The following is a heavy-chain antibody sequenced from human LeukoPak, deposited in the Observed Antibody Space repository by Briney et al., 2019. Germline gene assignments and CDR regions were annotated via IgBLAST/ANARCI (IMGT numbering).Heavy chain of an antibody. CDR1: GYSFTSYW. V-gene: IGHV5-51*01. D-gene: IGHD3-22*01. J-gene: IGHJ4*02. CDR2: IYPGDSDT. CDR3: ARSKLSYYYDSSGSHFDY. Sequence: GESLKISCKGSGYSFTSYWIGWVRQMPGKGLEWMGIIYPGDSDTRYSPSFQGQVTISADKSISTAYLQWSSLKASDTAMYYCARSKLSYYYDSSGSHFDYWGQGTLVTVSS.